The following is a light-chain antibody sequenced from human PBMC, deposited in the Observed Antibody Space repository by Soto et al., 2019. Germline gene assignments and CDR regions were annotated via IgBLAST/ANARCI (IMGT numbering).Light chain of an antibody. J-gene: IGKJ4*01. CDR2: GAS. V-gene: IGKV3-15*01. CDR1: QSINNN. Sequence: EIVMTQSPATLSVSPGERATLSCRASQSINNNLAWYQQKPGQAPRLLIYGASTRATGIPARFSGSASGTEFTLTISSLQSEDFAVYYCQQSNNWPLTFGGGTKVDIK. CDR3: QQSNNWPLT.